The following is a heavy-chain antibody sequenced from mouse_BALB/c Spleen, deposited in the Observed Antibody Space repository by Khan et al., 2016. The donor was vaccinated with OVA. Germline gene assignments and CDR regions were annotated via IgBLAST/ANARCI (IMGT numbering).Heavy chain of an antibody. Sequence: QVQLQQSGPGLVQPSQSLSITCTVSGFSLNNYSVHWVRQSPGKGLEWLGVIWSAGSTDYNAAFISRLTISKDNSRSQVFFKMNSLQPNDTAIYYCARRGYDYGRGALFAYGGQGTLVTVSA. CDR3: ARRGYDYGRGALFAY. CDR2: IWSAGST. J-gene: IGHJ3*01. V-gene: IGHV2-2*02. D-gene: IGHD2-4*01. CDR1: GFSLNNYS.